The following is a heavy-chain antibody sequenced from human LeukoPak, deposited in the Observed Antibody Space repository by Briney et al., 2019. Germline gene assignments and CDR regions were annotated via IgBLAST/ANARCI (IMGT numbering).Heavy chain of an antibody. Sequence: GGSLRLSCAASGFTFSSYWMHWVRQAPGKGLVWVSRINSDGSSTSYADSVKGRFTISRDNAKNTLYLQMNSLRAEDTAEYYCARVRVWFGEFLPFDYWGQGTLVTVS. D-gene: IGHD3-10*01. V-gene: IGHV3-74*01. J-gene: IGHJ4*02. CDR1: GFTFSSYW. CDR2: INSDGSST. CDR3: ARVRVWFGEFLPFDY.